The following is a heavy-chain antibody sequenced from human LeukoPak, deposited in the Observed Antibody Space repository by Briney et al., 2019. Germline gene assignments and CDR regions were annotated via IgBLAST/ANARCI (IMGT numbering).Heavy chain of an antibody. Sequence: GGSLRLSCAASGFTFSNAWMNWVRQAPGRGLEWVGRIKSKTDGGTTDYTAPVKGRFTISRDDSKNTLYLQMNSLKTEDTAVYYCTTEGTYYYGSGIDYWGQGTLVTVSS. CDR2: IKSKTDGGTT. V-gene: IGHV3-15*07. D-gene: IGHD3-10*01. J-gene: IGHJ4*02. CDR1: GFTFSNAW. CDR3: TTEGTYYYGSGIDY.